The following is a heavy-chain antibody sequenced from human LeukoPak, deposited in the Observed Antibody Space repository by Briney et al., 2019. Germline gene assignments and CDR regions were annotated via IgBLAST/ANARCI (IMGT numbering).Heavy chain of an antibody. Sequence: PGGSLRLSCAASGFTFSTYWMNWVRQAPGKGLVWVSRISGDDTSTSYADSVQGRFTISRDNAKNTLYLQMNSLRAEDTAVYFCARGTTPQDYWGQGTLVSVSS. V-gene: IGHV3-74*01. D-gene: IGHD4-11*01. J-gene: IGHJ4*02. CDR2: ISGDDTST. CDR3: ARGTTPQDY. CDR1: GFTFSTYW.